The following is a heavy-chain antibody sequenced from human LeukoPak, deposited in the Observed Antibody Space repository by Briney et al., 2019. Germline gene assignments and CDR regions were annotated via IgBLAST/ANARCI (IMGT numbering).Heavy chain of an antibody. CDR2: INHSGST. J-gene: IGHJ6*03. Sequence: SETLSLTCAVYGGSFSGYYWNWIRQPPGKGLEWIGEINHSGSTNYNPSLKSRVTILVDTSKNQFSLKLSSVTAADTAVYYCARLHPLRRGHYYYYMDVWGKGTTVTVSS. CDR1: GGSFSGYY. CDR3: ARLHPLRRGHYYYYMDV. D-gene: IGHD4-17*01. V-gene: IGHV4-34*01.